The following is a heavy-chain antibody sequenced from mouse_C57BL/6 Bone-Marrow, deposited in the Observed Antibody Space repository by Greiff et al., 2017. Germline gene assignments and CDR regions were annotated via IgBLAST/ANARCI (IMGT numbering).Heavy chain of an antibody. Sequence: QVQLQQPGAELVMPGASVKLSCKASGYTFTSYWMHWVKQRPGQGLEWIGEIDPSDSYTNYNQKFKGKSTLTVDKSSSTAYMQLSSLTSEDSAVYYCARFDYGSTGFAYWGQGTLVTVSA. D-gene: IGHD1-1*01. CDR1: GYTFTSYW. CDR2: IDPSDSYT. V-gene: IGHV1-69*01. CDR3: ARFDYGSTGFAY. J-gene: IGHJ3*01.